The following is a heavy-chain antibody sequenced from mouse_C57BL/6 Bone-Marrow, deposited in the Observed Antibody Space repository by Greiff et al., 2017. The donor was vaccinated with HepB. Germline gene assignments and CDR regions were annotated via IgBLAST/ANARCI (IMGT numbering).Heavy chain of an antibody. CDR1: GYTFTSYW. D-gene: IGHD1-1*01. J-gene: IGHJ2*01. Sequence: QVQLQQPGAELVKPGASVKMSCKASGYTFTSYWITWVKQRPGQGLEWIGDIYPGSGSTNYNEKFKSKATLTVDTSSSTAYMQLSSLTSEDSAVYYCVRPVYYGSSSYFDYWGQGTTLTVSS. CDR2: IYPGSGST. CDR3: VRPVYYGSSSYFDY. V-gene: IGHV1-55*01.